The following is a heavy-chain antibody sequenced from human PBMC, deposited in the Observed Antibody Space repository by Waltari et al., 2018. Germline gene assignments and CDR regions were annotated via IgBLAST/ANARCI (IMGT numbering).Heavy chain of an antibody. CDR3: ARVFGYYYYYMDV. J-gene: IGHJ6*03. Sequence: QVQLQQWGAGLLQPSENLSTPCDVPGRSLIGYHWTWIRQPPGKGLEWIGEINDSGRTTYNASLESRVTVSIDTANNQFSLRVRSVTAADTAVYYCARVFGYYYYYMDVWGKGTTVTISS. D-gene: IGHD3-3*01. V-gene: IGHV4-34*02. CDR1: GRSLIGYH. CDR2: INDSGRT.